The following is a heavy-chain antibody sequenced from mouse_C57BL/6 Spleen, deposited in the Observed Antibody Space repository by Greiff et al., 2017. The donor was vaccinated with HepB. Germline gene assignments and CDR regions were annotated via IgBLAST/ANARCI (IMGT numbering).Heavy chain of an antibody. Sequence: EVQLQQSGAELVRPGASVKLSCTASGFNIKDDYMHWVKQRPEQGLEWIGWIDPENGDTEYASKFQGKATITADPSSNTAYLQLSSLTSEDTAVYYCTTVVGRAMDYWGQGTSVTVSS. V-gene: IGHV14-4*01. CDR2: IDPENGDT. J-gene: IGHJ4*01. CDR3: TTVVGRAMDY. CDR1: GFNIKDDY. D-gene: IGHD1-1*01.